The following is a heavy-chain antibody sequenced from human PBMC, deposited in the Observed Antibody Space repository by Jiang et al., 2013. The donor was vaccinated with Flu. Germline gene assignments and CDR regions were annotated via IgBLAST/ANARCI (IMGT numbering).Heavy chain of an antibody. J-gene: IGHJ6*02. V-gene: IGHV3-48*02. CDR2: ISITGTTM. D-gene: IGHD2-8*01. CDR3: AKKWGTPGSHYYGMDV. Sequence: ISITGTTMYYADSVKGRFTISRDNAKNSLFLQMNSLRDEDTAVYYCAKKWGTPGSHYYGMDVWGQGTTVTVSS.